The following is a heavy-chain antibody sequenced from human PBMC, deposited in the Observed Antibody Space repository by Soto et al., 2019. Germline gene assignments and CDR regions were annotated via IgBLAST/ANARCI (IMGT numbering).Heavy chain of an antibody. J-gene: IGHJ3*02. CDR3: ATIAVPPAFDI. V-gene: IGHV3-30*03. Sequence: QVQLEESGGGVVQPGRSLRLSCAASVVIFSSYGMNWVRQAPGKGLEWVAVMSFDGSIKYYADSVKGRFTISRDNSKNTLYLQMNSLRAEDTAVYYCATIAVPPAFDIWGQATMVTVSS. CDR2: MSFDGSIK. D-gene: IGHD6-19*01. CDR1: VVIFSSYG.